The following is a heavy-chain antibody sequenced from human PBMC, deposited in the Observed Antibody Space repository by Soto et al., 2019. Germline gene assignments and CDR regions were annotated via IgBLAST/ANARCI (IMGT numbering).Heavy chain of an antibody. CDR2: IIPILGIA. V-gene: IGHV1-69*04. CDR1: GGTFSSYT. D-gene: IGHD3-3*01. J-gene: IGHJ4*02. CDR3: ARDPSPYYDFWSGY. Sequence: ASVKVSCKASGGTFSSYTISWVRQAPGQGLEWMGRIIPILGIANYAQKFQGRVTITADKSTSTAYMELSSLRSEDTAVYYCARDPSPYYDFWSGYWGQGTLVTVSS.